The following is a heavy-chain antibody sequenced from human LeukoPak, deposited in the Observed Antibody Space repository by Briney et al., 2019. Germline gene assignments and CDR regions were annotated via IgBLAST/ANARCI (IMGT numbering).Heavy chain of an antibody. CDR3: ARDQFVDYDSKNYYGMDV. D-gene: IGHD3-22*01. CDR1: GYTFTSYY. V-gene: IGHV1-46*01. Sequence: ASVKVSCKASGYTFTSYYMHWVRQAPGQGLEWMGIINPSGGSTSYAQKFQGRVTMTRDTSTSTVYMELSSLRSEDTAVYYCARDQFVDYDSKNYYGMDVWGQGTTVTVSS. CDR2: INPSGGST. J-gene: IGHJ6*02.